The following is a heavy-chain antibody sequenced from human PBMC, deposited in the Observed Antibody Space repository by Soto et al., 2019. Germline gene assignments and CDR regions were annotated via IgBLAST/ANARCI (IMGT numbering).Heavy chain of an antibody. Sequence: PSETLSLTCAFYGLSFSGYYWSWIRQPPGKGLEWIGEINHSGSTNYNPSLKSRVTISVDTSKNQFSLKLSSVTAADTAVYYCARGSSWYGKDAFNIWGQGTMVTVSS. CDR3: ARGSSWYGKDAFNI. J-gene: IGHJ3*02. V-gene: IGHV4-34*01. CDR2: INHSGST. D-gene: IGHD6-13*01. CDR1: GLSFSGYY.